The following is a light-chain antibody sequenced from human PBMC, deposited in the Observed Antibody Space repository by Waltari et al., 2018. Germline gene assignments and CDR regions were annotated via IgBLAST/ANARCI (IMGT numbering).Light chain of an antibody. CDR2: EGS. CDR1: SSDVGSYNL. V-gene: IGLV2-23*01. Sequence: QSALTQPASVSGSPGQSITIPCTGTSSDVGSYNLFSWYQQHPGKAPKLMLYEGSKRPSGVSNRFSGSKSGNTASLTISGLQAEDEADYYCCSYAGSSTFVVFGGGTKLTVL. CDR3: CSYAGSSTFVV. J-gene: IGLJ2*01.